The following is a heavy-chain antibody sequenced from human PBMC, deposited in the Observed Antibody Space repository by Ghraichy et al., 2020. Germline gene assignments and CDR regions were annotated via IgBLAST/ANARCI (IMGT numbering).Heavy chain of an antibody. D-gene: IGHD5/OR15-5a*01. V-gene: IGHV3-7*01. Sequence: GKSLNISCAASGFTFSSYWMSWVRQAPGKGLEWVANIKQDGSEKYYVDSVKGRFTISRDNAKNSLYLQMNSLRAEDTAVYYCARDQGFYDSPFPLDYWGQGTLVTVSS. CDR1: GFTFSSYW. CDR2: IKQDGSEK. CDR3: ARDQGFYDSPFPLDY. J-gene: IGHJ4*02.